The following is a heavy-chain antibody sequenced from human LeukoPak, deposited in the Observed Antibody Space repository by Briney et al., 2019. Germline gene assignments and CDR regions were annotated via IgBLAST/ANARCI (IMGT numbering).Heavy chain of an antibody. CDR1: GGTFSSYA. Sequence: SVKVSCKASGGTFSSYAISWVRQAPGQGLEWMGGIIPIFGTANYAQKFQGRVTMTRDTSTSTVYMELSSLRSEDTAVYYCARDRRVLRFLEWLSPFDPWGQGTLVTVSS. CDR3: ARDRRVLRFLEWLSPFDP. D-gene: IGHD3-3*01. J-gene: IGHJ5*02. V-gene: IGHV1-69*05. CDR2: IIPIFGTA.